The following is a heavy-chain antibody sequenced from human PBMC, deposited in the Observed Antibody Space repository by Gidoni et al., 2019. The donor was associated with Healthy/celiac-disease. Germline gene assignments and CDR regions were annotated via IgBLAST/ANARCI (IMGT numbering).Heavy chain of an antibody. CDR1: GGTYSSYA. CDR2: ISPIFGTA. Sequence: HVQLAQSGAEVKKPRSSVKVDCKTSGGTYSSYASRWVRQAPGQGLEWMGGISPIFGTANYEQKFQGRVTITADESTSTAYMDLSSLRSEDTAVYYCARGFRDGYNADAFDIWGQGTMVTVSS. CDR3: ARGFRDGYNADAFDI. D-gene: IGHD5-12*01. V-gene: IGHV1-69*01. J-gene: IGHJ3*02.